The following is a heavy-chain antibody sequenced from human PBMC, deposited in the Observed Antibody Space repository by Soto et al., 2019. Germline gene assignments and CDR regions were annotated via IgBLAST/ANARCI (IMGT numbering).Heavy chain of an antibody. CDR1: GFTFSSYG. CDR2: ISYDGSNK. Sequence: QVQLVESGGGVVQPGRSLRLSCAASGFTFSSYGMHWVRQAPGKGLEWVAVISYDGSNKYYADSVKGRFTISRDNSKNTLYLQMNSLRAEDTAVYYCANALSDSDIVARADPGVDYWGQGTLVTVSS. V-gene: IGHV3-30*18. J-gene: IGHJ4*02. CDR3: ANALSDSDIVARADPGVDY. D-gene: IGHD5-12*01.